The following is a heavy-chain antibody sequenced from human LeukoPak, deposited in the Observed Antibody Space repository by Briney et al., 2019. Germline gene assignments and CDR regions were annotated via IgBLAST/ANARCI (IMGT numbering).Heavy chain of an antibody. CDR2: TYSGGST. V-gene: IGHV3-53*01. J-gene: IGHJ5*02. CDR1: GFTVSSNY. CDR3: ASHLPAHH. Sequence: GGSLRLSCAASGFTVSSNYMSWVRQAPGKGLEWVSVTYSGGSTYYADSVKGRFTISRDNSKNTLYLQMNSLRAEDTAVCYCASHLPAHHWGQGTLVTVSS.